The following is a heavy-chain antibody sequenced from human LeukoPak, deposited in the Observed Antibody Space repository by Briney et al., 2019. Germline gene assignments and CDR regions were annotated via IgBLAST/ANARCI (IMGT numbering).Heavy chain of an antibody. D-gene: IGHD2-2*03. V-gene: IGHV3-33*01. CDR2: IWYDGSNK. CDR3: ARDGSLEYYFDY. J-gene: IGHJ4*02. CDR1: GFTFSSYG. Sequence: GGSLRLSCAASGFTFSSYGMHWVHQAPGKGLEWVAVIWYDGSNKYYADSVKGRFTISRDNSKNTLYLQMNSLRAEDTAVYYCARDGSLEYYFDYWGQGALVTVSS.